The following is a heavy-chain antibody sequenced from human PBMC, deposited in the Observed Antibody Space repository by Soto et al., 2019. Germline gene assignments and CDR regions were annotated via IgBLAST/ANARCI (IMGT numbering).Heavy chain of an antibody. CDR1: GGSISSGGYY. J-gene: IGHJ4*02. Sequence: QVQLQESGPGLVKPSQTLSLTCTVSGGSISSGGYYWSWIRQHPGKGLEWIGYIYYSGSTYYNPSLKSRVTLSVDTSKNQFSRKLSPVTAADTAVYYCARNDYGDYAKHYWGQGTLVTVSS. V-gene: IGHV4-31*03. D-gene: IGHD4-17*01. CDR3: ARNDYGDYAKHY. CDR2: IYYSGST.